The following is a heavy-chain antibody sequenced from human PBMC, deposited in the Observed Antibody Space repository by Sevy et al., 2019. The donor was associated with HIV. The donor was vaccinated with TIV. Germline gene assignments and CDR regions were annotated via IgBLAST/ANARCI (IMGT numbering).Heavy chain of an antibody. Sequence: SETLSLTCTVSGGSISSGDYDWSWIRQPPGKGLEWIGYIYYSGSTYYNPSLKSRVTISVDTSKNQFSLKLSSVTAADTAVYYCAREKTGHYKILTGYDDFDAFDIWGQGTMVTVSS. CDR3: AREKTGHYKILTGYDDFDAFDI. J-gene: IGHJ3*02. CDR1: GGSISSGDYD. V-gene: IGHV4-30-4*01. CDR2: IYYSGST. D-gene: IGHD3-9*01.